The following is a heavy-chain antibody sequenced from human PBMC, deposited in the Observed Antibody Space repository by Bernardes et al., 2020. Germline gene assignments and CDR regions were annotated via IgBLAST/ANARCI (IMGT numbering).Heavy chain of an antibody. V-gene: IGHV3-53*01. J-gene: IGHJ3*02. CDR1: GFTVRSNY. CDR3: ARDCSGGSCYSGRAFDI. Sequence: VCALLLSCAASGFTVRSNYMSWVRQAPGQGLAWVSVLYSGGRTYYADSVKGRFTISRDNSKNTLYLQMNSLRAEDTAVYYCARDCSGGSCYSGRAFDIWGQGTMVTGSS. D-gene: IGHD2-15*01. CDR2: LYSGGRT.